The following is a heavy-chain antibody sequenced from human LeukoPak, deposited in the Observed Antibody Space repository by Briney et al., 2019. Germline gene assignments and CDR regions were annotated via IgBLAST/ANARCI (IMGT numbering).Heavy chain of an antibody. D-gene: IGHD3-22*01. V-gene: IGHV3-30*03. J-gene: IGHJ4*02. Sequence: PGGSLRLSCAASGFTFSTYGMHWVRQAPGKGLEWVAVFSYDGSEKYYADSVKGRCTISRDKPKNTLYLQMNRLGAEVTGVYYCARDLDCCGYPRTPYFDYWGQGTLVTVSS. CDR1: GFTFSTYG. CDR3: ARDLDCCGYPRTPYFDY. CDR2: FSYDGSEK.